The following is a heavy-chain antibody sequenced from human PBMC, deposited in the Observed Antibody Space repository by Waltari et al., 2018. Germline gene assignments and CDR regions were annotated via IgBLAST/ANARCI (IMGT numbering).Heavy chain of an antibody. D-gene: IGHD6-13*01. V-gene: IGHV3-23*03. CDR3: AKDQTPYSSSWYSDY. CDR1: GFTFSSYA. J-gene: IGHJ4*02. Sequence: EVQLLESGGGLVQPGGSLRLSCAASGFTFSSYAMSWVRQAPGKGLEWVSVIYSGGSTYYADSVKGRFTISRDNSKNTLYLQMNSLRAEDTAVYYCAKDQTPYSSSWYSDYWGQGTLVTVSS. CDR2: IYSGGST.